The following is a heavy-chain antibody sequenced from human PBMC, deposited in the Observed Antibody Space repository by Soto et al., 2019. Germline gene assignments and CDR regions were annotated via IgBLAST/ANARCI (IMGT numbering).Heavy chain of an antibody. V-gene: IGHV4-59*01. Sequence: SETLSLTCTVFGDSITSSYWNWIRQAPGKGLEWIGYVYYSGSTNYNPSLKSRVTISLDTSQNQLSLKLTSVTAADTAVYYCARDIIGDGARWFDPWGQGTLVTVSS. CDR3: ARDIIGDGARWFDP. CDR2: VYYSGST. CDR1: GDSITSSY. D-gene: IGHD7-27*01. J-gene: IGHJ5*02.